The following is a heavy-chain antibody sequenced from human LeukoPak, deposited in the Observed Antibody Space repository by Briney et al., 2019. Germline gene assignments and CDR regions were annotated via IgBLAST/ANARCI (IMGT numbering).Heavy chain of an antibody. CDR3: ARVPPGIGYYFYN. V-gene: IGHV4-59*01. CDR1: GVSISNYY. CDR2: ISYSGST. D-gene: IGHD1-14*01. Sequence: PSETLSLTCTVSGVSISNYYWSWIRQPPGKELEWIGDISYSGSTTYKPSLISRVTISLDTSKNQYSLKLNAVTAADTAVYYCARVPPGIGYYFYNWGQGTLVIVSS. J-gene: IGHJ4*02.